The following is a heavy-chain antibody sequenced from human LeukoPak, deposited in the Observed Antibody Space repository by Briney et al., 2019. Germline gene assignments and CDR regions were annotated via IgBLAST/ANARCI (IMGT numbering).Heavy chain of an antibody. CDR2: IKQDGSEK. CDR1: GFTFSSCW. J-gene: IGHJ6*02. CDR3: ARDKIYYYYGLDV. V-gene: IGHV3-7*04. Sequence: GGSLRLSCAASGFTFSSCWMTWVRQAPGKGLEWVANIKQDGSEKYYVDSVKGRFTISRDNAKNSLYLQMNSLRAEDTAVYYCARDKIYYYYGLDVWGQGTTVTVSS.